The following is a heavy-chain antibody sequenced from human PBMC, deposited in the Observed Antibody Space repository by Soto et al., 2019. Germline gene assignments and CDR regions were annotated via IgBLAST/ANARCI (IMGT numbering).Heavy chain of an antibody. CDR1: GGSISSYY. V-gene: IGHV4-59*08. CDR2: IYYSGST. CDR3: ARRVIDSSSSYYYYYYMDV. Sequence: SETLSLTCTVSGGSISSYYWSWIWQPPGKGLEWIGYIYYSGSTNYNPSLKSRVTISVDTSKNQFSLKLSSVTAADTAVYYCARRVIDSSSSYYYYYYMDVWGKGTTVTVSS. D-gene: IGHD6-6*01. J-gene: IGHJ6*03.